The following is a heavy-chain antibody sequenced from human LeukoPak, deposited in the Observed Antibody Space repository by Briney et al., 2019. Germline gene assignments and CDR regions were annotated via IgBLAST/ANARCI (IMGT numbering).Heavy chain of an antibody. J-gene: IGHJ4*02. D-gene: IGHD6-19*01. CDR1: GDTFTSYG. CDR2: ISAYNGNT. Sequence: ASVKVSCKASGDTFTSYGISWVRQAPGQGLEWMGWISAYNGNTNYAQKLQGRVTMTTDTSTSTDYMELRSLRSDDTAVYYCARVNRGIAVAGYDYWGQGPLVIVSS. CDR3: ARVNRGIAVAGYDY. V-gene: IGHV1-18*01.